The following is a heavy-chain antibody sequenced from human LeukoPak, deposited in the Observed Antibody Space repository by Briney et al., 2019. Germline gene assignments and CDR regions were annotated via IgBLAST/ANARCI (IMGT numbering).Heavy chain of an antibody. V-gene: IGHV4-61*02. J-gene: IGHJ3*02. D-gene: IGHD2-15*01. CDR1: GGSISSGSYY. CDR3: ARVGPVVVAAYRFVAFDI. CDR2: IYTSGST. Sequence: SETLSLTCTVSGGSISSGSYYWSWIRQPAWKGLEWIGRIYTSGSTNYNPSLKSRVTISVDTSKNQFSLKLSSVTAADTAVYYCARVGPVVVAAYRFVAFDIWGQGTMVTVSS.